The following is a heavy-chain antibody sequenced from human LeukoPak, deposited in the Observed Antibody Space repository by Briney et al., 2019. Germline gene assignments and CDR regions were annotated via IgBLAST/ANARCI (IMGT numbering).Heavy chain of an antibody. V-gene: IGHV3-21*01. Sequence: GGSPRLSCAASGFTFSSYSMNWVRQAPGKGLEWVSSISSSSSYIYYADSVKGRFTISRDNAKNSLYLQMNSLRAEDTAVYYCASSYYYGSGSTRLGYWGQGTLVTVSS. CDR3: ASSYYYGSGSTRLGY. CDR1: GFTFSSYS. D-gene: IGHD3-10*01. J-gene: IGHJ4*02. CDR2: ISSSSSYI.